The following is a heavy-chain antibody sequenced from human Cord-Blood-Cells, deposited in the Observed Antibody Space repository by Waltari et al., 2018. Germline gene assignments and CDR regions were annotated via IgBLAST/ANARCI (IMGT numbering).Heavy chain of an antibody. CDR3: ARDYSNYKYYYYYMDV. Sequence: QVQLVQSGAEVKKPGSSVKVSCKASGGPFSSYAISWVRQAPGQGLEWMGGIIRIFGTANYAQKFQGRGTITADESTSTAYMELSSLRSEDTAVYYCARDYSNYKYYYYYMDVWGKGTTVTVSS. CDR1: GGPFSSYA. V-gene: IGHV1-69*01. CDR2: IIRIFGTA. D-gene: IGHD4-4*01. J-gene: IGHJ6*03.